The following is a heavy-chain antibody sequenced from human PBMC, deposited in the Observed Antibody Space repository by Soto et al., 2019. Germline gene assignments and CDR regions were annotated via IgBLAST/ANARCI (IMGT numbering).Heavy chain of an antibody. J-gene: IGHJ4*02. CDR1: GFTFSSYA. V-gene: IGHV3-23*01. CDR3: AKRRGAGGHFDY. D-gene: IGHD2-15*01. CDR2: VSIGGST. Sequence: GGSLRLSCAASGFTFSSYAMGWVRQGPGKRLEWVAVVSIGGSTHYADSVRGRFTISRDNSKNTLSLQMNSLTAEDTVVYFCAKRRGAGGHFDYWGQGALVTVSS.